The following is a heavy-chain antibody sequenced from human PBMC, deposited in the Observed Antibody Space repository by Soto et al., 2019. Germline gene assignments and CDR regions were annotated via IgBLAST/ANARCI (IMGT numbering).Heavy chain of an antibody. CDR2: ISGSGGST. V-gene: IGHV3-23*01. Sequence: GGSLRLSCAASGFTFSSYAMSWVRQAPGKGLEWVSAISGSGGSTYYADSVKGRFTISRDNSKNTLYLQMNSLRAEDTAVYYCAKDKGHYYDSSGYSPFVWFDPWGQGTLVTVYS. J-gene: IGHJ5*02. CDR3: AKDKGHYYDSSGYSPFVWFDP. D-gene: IGHD3-22*01. CDR1: GFTFSSYA.